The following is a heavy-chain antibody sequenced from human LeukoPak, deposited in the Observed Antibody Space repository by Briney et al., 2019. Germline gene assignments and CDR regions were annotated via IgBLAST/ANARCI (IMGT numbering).Heavy chain of an antibody. V-gene: IGHV3-23*01. CDR2: IFGSGGSP. D-gene: IGHD5-18*01. CDR3: GKTTVGYSRGQKPAWPVDY. J-gene: IGHJ4*02. CDR1: GFTFGSHA. Sequence: GGSLSLSCEASGFTFGSHAMYWVRPAPGKGLEWVAGIFGSGGSPHYADPVKGRFTISRDNSRNTVYLQINSLRAEDTAVYYCGKTTVGYSRGQKPAWPVDYWGQGTLVTVSS.